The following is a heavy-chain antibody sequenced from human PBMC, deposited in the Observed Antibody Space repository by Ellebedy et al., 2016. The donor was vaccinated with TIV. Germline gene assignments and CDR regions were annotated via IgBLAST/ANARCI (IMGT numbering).Heavy chain of an antibody. J-gene: IGHJ4*02. V-gene: IGHV3-23*03. CDR3: AIGSSSGFNYDRVGFEY. CDR1: GFTFGSFA. D-gene: IGHD3-16*01. CDR2: INSDASST. Sequence: GGSLRLSCAASGFTFGSFAMHWVRQPPGKGLEWLSVINSDASSTYHANSVKGRLTITRDNSKNTLYLQMNRLRTEDTAVYYCAIGSSSGFNYDRVGFEYWGQGTLVTVSP.